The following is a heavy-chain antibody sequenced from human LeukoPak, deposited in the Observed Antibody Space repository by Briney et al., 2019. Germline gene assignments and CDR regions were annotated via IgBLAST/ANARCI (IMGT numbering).Heavy chain of an antibody. CDR1: GYTFTGYY. J-gene: IGHJ4*02. V-gene: IGHV1-2*02. D-gene: IGHD3-10*01. CDR3: ARGSGSSKYYFDY. CDR2: INPNSGGT. Sequence: ASVKVSCKASGYTFTGYYMHWVRQAPGQGLEWMGWINPNSGGTNYAQKFQGRVTMTRDTSISTAYMELSRLRSDDTAVYYCARGSGSSKYYFDYWGQGTLVTVSS.